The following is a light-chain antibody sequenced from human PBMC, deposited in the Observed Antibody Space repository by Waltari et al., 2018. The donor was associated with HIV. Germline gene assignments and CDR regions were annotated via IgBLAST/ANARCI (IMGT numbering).Light chain of an antibody. CDR3: QQYYTTPWT. Sequence: DIVMTQSPDSLAVSLGERATINCKSSQSLLYSSNNKNYLAWYQQKPGQPPKLLIYCASTRESGVPDRFSGSGSGTDFTLTISSLQAEDVAVYYCQQYYTTPWTFGQGTKVEIK. CDR2: CAS. V-gene: IGKV4-1*01. J-gene: IGKJ1*01. CDR1: QSLLYSSNNKNY.